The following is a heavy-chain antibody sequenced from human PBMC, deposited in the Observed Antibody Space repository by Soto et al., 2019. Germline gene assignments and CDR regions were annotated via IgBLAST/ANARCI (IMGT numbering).Heavy chain of an antibody. CDR1: GYSFTSYW. CDR3: ARETALVTDYYDGMDV. J-gene: IGHJ6*02. D-gene: IGHD5-18*01. Sequence: GESLKISCKGSGYSFTSYWISWVRQMPGKGLEWMGRIDPSDSYTNYSPSFQGHVTISADKSISTAYRQWSSLKASDTAMYYCARETALVTDYYDGMDVPGQRTTVT. CDR2: IDPSDSYT. V-gene: IGHV5-10-1*01.